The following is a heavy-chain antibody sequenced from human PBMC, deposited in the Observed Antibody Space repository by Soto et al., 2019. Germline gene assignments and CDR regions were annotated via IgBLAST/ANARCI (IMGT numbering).Heavy chain of an antibody. CDR1: GDSVSSNSAA. CDR2: TYYRSKWYN. D-gene: IGHD5-12*01. CDR3: ATDPGYSGYETEYYFDY. V-gene: IGHV6-1*01. J-gene: IGHJ4*02. Sequence: PSQTLSLTCVISGDSVSSNSAAWNWIRQSPLRGLEWLGRTYYRSKWYNDYAVSVKSRITINPDTSKNQFSLQLNSVTPEDTAVYYCATDPGYSGYETEYYFDYWGQGSLVTVSS.